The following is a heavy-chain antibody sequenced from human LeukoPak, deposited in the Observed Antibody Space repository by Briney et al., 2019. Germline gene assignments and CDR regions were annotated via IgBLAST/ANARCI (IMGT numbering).Heavy chain of an antibody. CDR3: AKDAREIQLCLRSSVDY. V-gene: IGHV3-30*02. CDR1: GFTFSSHG. D-gene: IGHD5-18*01. Sequence: GGSLRLSCAASGFTFSSHGMHWVRQAPGKGLEWVAFIRYDGSNKYYADSVKGRFTISRDNSKNTLYLQMNSLRGEDTAVYYCAKDAREIQLCLRSSVDYWGQGTLVTVSS. J-gene: IGHJ4*02. CDR2: IRYDGSNK.